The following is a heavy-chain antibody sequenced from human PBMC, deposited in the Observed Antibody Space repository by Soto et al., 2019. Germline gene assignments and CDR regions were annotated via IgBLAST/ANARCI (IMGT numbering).Heavy chain of an antibody. Sequence: GGSLRLSCAASGFTFSSYSMNWVRQAPGKGLEWVSSISTSSSHIYYADSVRGRFTTSRDNAKNSLYLQMNSLRPEDTAVYYWARGSNGFSPFDDWGQGTLVNVAS. CDR2: ISTSSSHI. V-gene: IGHV3-21*01. CDR1: GFTFSSYS. CDR3: ARGSNGFSPFDD. J-gene: IGHJ4*02. D-gene: IGHD2-8*01.